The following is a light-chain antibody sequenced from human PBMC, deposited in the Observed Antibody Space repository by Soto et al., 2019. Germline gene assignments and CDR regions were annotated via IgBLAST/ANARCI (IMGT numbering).Light chain of an antibody. J-gene: IGKJ1*01. CDR2: DAS. Sequence: ANQMTQSPSSLSASVGDKVTITCRASQAIRTSLVWYQQKSGKAPSLLIADASSRHSGVPSRFSGSGFGTDFNLTIHGLQPEDFATYYCLQDATYPWTFGQGTRVDIK. CDR1: QAIRTS. CDR3: LQDATYPWT. V-gene: IGKV1-6*01.